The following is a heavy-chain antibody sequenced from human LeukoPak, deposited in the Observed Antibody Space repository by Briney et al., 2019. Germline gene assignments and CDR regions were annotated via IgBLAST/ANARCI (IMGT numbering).Heavy chain of an antibody. CDR1: GFTFSSYA. D-gene: IGHD6-13*01. J-gene: IGHJ4*02. V-gene: IGHV3-23*01. CDR3: AKGGYSSSWYGGSRFDY. Sequence: GGSLRLSCAASGFTFSSYAMSWVRQAPGKGLEWVSAISGSGGSTYYADSVKGRFTISRDNSKNTLYLQMNSLRAEDTAVYYCAKGGYSSSWYGGSRFDYWGQGTLVTVSS. CDR2: ISGSGGST.